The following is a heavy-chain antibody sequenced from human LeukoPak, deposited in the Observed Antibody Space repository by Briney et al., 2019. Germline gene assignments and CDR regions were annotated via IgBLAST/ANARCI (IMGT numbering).Heavy chain of an antibody. V-gene: IGHV3-30*03. D-gene: IGHD3-10*01. J-gene: IGHJ4*02. Sequence: GGSLRLTCAASGFTFSSFAINWVRQAPGRGLEWVAVTSSDLNVKLYADSVKGRFTISRDNSRSTLYLQMNSLRPEDTAIYYCAREGYYGSGSPPSLYFDYWGQGTLVTVS. CDR1: GFTFSSFA. CDR2: TSSDLNVK. CDR3: AREGYYGSGSPPSLYFDY.